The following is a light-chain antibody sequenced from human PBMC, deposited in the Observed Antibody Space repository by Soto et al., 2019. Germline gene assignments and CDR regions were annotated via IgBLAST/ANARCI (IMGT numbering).Light chain of an antibody. Sequence: DVVMTQTPLSLSVAPGQPASISCKSSQSLLHITGETFLFWYLQKPGQSPQLLIYEVSTRGSGVPDRFSGSGSGTDVTLEISRVDTEDLGIYSYMQRTHLPPTCGHGTRL. CDR2: EVS. CDR1: QSLLHITGETF. J-gene: IGKJ5*01. V-gene: IGKV2-29*03. CDR3: MQRTHLPPT.